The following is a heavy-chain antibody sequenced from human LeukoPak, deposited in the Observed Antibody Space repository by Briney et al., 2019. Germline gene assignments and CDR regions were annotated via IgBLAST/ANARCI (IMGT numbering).Heavy chain of an antibody. CDR1: GGSISSHY. Sequence: SETLSLTCTVSGGSISSHYWSWIRQPPGKGLEWIGYIYYSGSTNYNPSLKSRVTMSVDTSKNQFSLKLSSVTAADTAVYYCATGGSGHYFDYWGQGTLVTVSS. D-gene: IGHD3-3*01. J-gene: IGHJ4*02. CDR3: ATGGSGHYFDY. V-gene: IGHV4-59*11. CDR2: IYYSGST.